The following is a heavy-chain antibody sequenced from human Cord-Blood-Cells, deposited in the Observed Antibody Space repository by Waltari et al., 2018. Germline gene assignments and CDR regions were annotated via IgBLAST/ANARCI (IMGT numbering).Heavy chain of an antibody. CDR2: RWDDGSNK. Sequence: QGQLVVSGGGVVQPGWSLKLSAAASGFTLSRYGMHWVRQAPGKGLEWVAVRWDDGSNKYYADSVKGRFTISRDNSKNTLYLQMNSLRAEDTAVYYCARDAFDIWGQGTMVTVSS. CDR1: GFTLSRYG. CDR3: ARDAFDI. V-gene: IGHV3-33*01. J-gene: IGHJ3*02.